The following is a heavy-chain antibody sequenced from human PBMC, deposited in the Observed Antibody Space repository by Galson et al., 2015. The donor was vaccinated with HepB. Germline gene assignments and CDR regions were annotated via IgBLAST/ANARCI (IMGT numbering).Heavy chain of an antibody. CDR2: INPNSGGT. CDR3: ATSAPRNCSSSSCPPYYYFGMDV. J-gene: IGHJ6*02. V-gene: IGHV1-2*04. Sequence: SVKVSCKASGYTFTGHYLHWVRQAPGQGPEWMGWINPNSGGTNYAQKFRGWVTMTSDTSISTAYMELSRLRSDATAVYYCATSAPRNCSSSSCPPYYYFGMDVWGQGPTVTVSS. CDR1: GYTFTGHY. D-gene: IGHD2-15*01.